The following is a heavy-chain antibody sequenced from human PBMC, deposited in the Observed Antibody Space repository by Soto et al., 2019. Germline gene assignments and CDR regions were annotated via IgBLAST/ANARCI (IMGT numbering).Heavy chain of an antibody. CDR2: ISYDGSDK. CDR3: ARDRGAGRENYFGMDV. Sequence: QMQLVESGGGVVQPGRSLRLSCVASGFTFDLNGLHWVRQAPGKGLEWVTVISYDGSDKYYADSLKGRVTVSRDNSKNPLYLQMDSLRTEDTAIYYCARDRGAGRENYFGMDVWGQWKTVTVSS. J-gene: IGHJ6*02. V-gene: IGHV3-30-3*01. D-gene: IGHD3-10*01. CDR1: GFTFDLNG.